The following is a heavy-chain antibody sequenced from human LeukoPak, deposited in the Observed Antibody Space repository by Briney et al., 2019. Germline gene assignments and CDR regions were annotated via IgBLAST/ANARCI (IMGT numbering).Heavy chain of an antibody. V-gene: IGHV4-34*01. D-gene: IGHD5-12*01. J-gene: IGHJ4*02. Sequence: SETLSLTCAVYGGSFSGYYWSWIRQPPGKGLEWIGEINHSGSNNYNPSLKRRVTILGGKYKKQFSLKLSSVTAADTAVYYCASRYSGYDYYDYWGQGTLVTVSS. CDR3: ASRYSGYDYYDY. CDR2: INHSGSN. CDR1: GGSFSGYY.